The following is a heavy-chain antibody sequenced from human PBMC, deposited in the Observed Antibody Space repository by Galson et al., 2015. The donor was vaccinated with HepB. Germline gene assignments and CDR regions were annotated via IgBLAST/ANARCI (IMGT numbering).Heavy chain of an antibody. V-gene: IGHV3-33*01. CDR2: IWYDGSDK. D-gene: IGHD3-9*01. J-gene: IGHJ4*02. CDR3: ARGNDVLTYYYFQY. Sequence: SLRLSCAASGFTFSTYGMHWVRQAPGKGLEWVAVIWYDGSDKYYTDSVKGRFTISRDNSKNTPYLEMNSLRAEDTAVYYCARGNDVLTYYYFQYWGQGTLGTVSS. CDR1: GFTFSTYG.